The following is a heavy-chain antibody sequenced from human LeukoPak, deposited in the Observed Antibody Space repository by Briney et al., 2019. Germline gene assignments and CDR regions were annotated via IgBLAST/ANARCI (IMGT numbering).Heavy chain of an antibody. J-gene: IGHJ3*02. D-gene: IGHD2-2*01. Sequence: PGGPLRLSCAASGFTFSSYGMHWVRQAPGKGLEWVAFIRYDGSNKYYADSVKGRFTISRDNSKNTLYLQMNSLRAEDTAVYYCAKGAPPGQVVAAASGAFDIWGQGTMVTVSS. CDR1: GFTFSSYG. CDR2: IRYDGSNK. CDR3: AKGAPPGQVVAAASGAFDI. V-gene: IGHV3-30*02.